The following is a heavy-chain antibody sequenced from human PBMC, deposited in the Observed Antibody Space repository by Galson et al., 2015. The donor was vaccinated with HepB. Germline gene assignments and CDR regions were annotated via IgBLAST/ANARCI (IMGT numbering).Heavy chain of an antibody. D-gene: IGHD2-8*01. V-gene: IGHV3-23*01. CDR1: GFPFDEHG. CDR3: ARAPAGANGHFDS. Sequence: SLRLSCAGSGFPFDEHGMSWVRQAPGKGLAWVASVSGSGDGTWYPDSVRGRFTISRDNSRNMIYLQMNRLRVEDTAVYYCARAPAGANGHFDSWGQGTLVTVSS. CDR2: VSGSGDGT. J-gene: IGHJ4*02.